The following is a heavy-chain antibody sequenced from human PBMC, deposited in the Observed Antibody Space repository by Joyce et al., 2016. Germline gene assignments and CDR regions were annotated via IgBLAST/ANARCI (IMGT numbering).Heavy chain of an antibody. CDR1: GFPFSRYT. V-gene: IGHV3-21*02. CDR2: ISSSCDYV. CDR3: ARDGQYDY. D-gene: IGHD4-11*01. J-gene: IGHJ4*02. Sequence: EVLLVESGGGLVKPGGSLRLSCASSGFPFSRYTLNWVRQAPGKGLEWVATISSSCDYVYYADAMKDRFTISRDNAENSLYLQINSLRVEDTALYYCARDGQYDYWGQGTLVTVSS.